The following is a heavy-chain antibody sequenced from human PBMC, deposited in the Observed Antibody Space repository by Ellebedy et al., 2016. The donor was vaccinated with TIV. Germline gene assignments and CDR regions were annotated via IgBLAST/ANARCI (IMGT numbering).Heavy chain of an antibody. CDR1: GASISSSSYY. J-gene: IGHJ3*02. Sequence: GSLRLXXTVSGASISSSSYYWGWIRQPPGKGLEWIGSIYYSGSTYYNPSLKSRVTISVDTSKNQFSLKLSSVTAADTAVYYCARDGYSGYDRDAFDIWGQGTMVTVSS. CDR2: IYYSGST. CDR3: ARDGYSGYDRDAFDI. D-gene: IGHD5-12*01. V-gene: IGHV4-39*07.